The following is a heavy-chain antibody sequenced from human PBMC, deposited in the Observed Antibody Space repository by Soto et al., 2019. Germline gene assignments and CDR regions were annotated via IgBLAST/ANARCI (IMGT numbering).Heavy chain of an antibody. D-gene: IGHD6-13*01. V-gene: IGHV4-39*01. CDR2: IYYSGSP. CDR1: GGSISNSNSY. Sequence: QLLLQESGPGLVKPSETLSLTCTVSGGSISNSNSYWGWIRQPPGKGLEWIGSIYYSGSPYYNPSLKSRVNISVDTSKNQFSLRLSSVTAADTAVYYCARRYTSNWYLVWGQGTLVTVSS. CDR3: ARRYTSNWYLV. J-gene: IGHJ4*02.